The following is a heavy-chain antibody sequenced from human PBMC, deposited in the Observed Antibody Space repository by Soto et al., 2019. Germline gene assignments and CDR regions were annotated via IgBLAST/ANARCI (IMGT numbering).Heavy chain of an antibody. CDR2: IGTAGDT. D-gene: IGHD3-16*01. J-gene: IGHJ4*02. V-gene: IGHV3-13*01. CDR1: GFTFSSYD. Sequence: EVQLVESGGDLVQPGGSLRLSCAASGFTFSSYDFHWVRQATGKGLEWVSGIGTAGDTYYAGSVKGRFIMSREHAKNSLYLQMNSLRAGDTAVYYCTRGADGFDYWGQGTLVTVSS. CDR3: TRGADGFDY.